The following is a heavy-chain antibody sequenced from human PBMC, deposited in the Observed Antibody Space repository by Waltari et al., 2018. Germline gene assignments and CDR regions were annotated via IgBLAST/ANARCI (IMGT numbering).Heavy chain of an antibody. V-gene: IGHV3-74*01. J-gene: IGHJ4*02. CDR2: VNSGGSGM. D-gene: IGHD3-3*01. Sequence: EVQLVESGGGLVQPGGSLRLSCAASGFAFSSYWMHWVRQAAGKGLVWVARVNSGGSGMIYSDSVKGRFTISRDNAKNTLHLQMNSLRVEDTAVYYCARVKFLEWLPQPAVLDYWGQGSLVIVSS. CDR3: ARVKFLEWLPQPAVLDY. CDR1: GFAFSSYW.